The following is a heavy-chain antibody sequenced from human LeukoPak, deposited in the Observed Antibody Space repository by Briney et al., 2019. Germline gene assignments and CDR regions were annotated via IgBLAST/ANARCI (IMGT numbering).Heavy chain of an antibody. J-gene: IGHJ4*02. Sequence: PGGSLRLSCSASGFTFSSYAMHWVRQAPGKGLEYVSAISSNGGSTYYADSVKGRFTISRDNSKNTLYLQMSSLRAEDTAVYCCVKDYHPLYYYDSSADDYWGQGTLVTVSS. CDR3: VKDYHPLYYYDSSADDY. D-gene: IGHD3-22*01. V-gene: IGHV3-64D*09. CDR1: GFTFSSYA. CDR2: ISSNGGST.